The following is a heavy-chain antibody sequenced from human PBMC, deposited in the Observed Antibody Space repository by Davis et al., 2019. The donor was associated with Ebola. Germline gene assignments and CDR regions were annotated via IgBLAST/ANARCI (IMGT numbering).Heavy chain of an antibody. CDR3: ARTAKQHYGMDV. Sequence: ASVKVSCKASGYTFTGYYMHWVRQAPGQGLEWMGWINPNSGGTNYAQKFQGWVTMTRDTSISTAYMELSRLRSDDTAVYYCARTAKQHYGMDVWGQGTTVTVSS. CDR2: INPNSGGT. V-gene: IGHV1-2*04. D-gene: IGHD6-13*01. J-gene: IGHJ6*02. CDR1: GYTFTGYY.